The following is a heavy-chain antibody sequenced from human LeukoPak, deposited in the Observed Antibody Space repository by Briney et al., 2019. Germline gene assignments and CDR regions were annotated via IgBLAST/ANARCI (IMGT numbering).Heavy chain of an antibody. V-gene: IGHV3-30-3*01. D-gene: IGHD1-26*01. J-gene: IGHJ4*02. CDR1: GFTFSSYA. CDR3: ARQWELLGGYFDY. Sequence: GGSLRLSCAASGFTFSSYAMHWVRQAPGKGLEWVAVISYDGSNKYDADSVKGRFTISRDNSKNTLYLQMNSLRAEDTAVYYCARQWELLGGYFDYWGQGTLVTVSS. CDR2: ISYDGSNK.